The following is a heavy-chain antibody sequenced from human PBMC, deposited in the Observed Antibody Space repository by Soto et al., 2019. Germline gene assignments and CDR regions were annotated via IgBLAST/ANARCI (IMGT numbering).Heavy chain of an antibody. CDR1: GGSFSGYY. CDR2: INHSGST. CDR3: ARGGVGATWYYGMDV. J-gene: IGHJ6*02. Sequence: SETLSLTCAVYGGSFSGYYWSWIRQPPGKGLEWIGEINHSGSTNYNPSLKSRVTISVDTSKNQFSLKLSSVTAADTAVYYCARGGVGATWYYGMDVWGQGTTVS. V-gene: IGHV4-34*01. D-gene: IGHD1-26*01.